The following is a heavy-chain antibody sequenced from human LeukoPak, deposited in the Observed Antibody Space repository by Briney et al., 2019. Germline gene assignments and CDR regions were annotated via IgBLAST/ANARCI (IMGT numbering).Heavy chain of an antibody. CDR2: INPSSGAP. CDR3: ARDLIAVAGYFDY. V-gene: IGHV1-46*01. Sequence: ASVKVSCKASGYTFTNYYIHWVRQAPGQGLEWVGVINPSSGAPTYAQKFQGRVTMTRDTSTSTVYMELSSLRSEDTAVYCCARDLIAVAGYFDYWGLGTLVTVSS. CDR1: GYTFTNYY. D-gene: IGHD6-19*01. J-gene: IGHJ4*02.